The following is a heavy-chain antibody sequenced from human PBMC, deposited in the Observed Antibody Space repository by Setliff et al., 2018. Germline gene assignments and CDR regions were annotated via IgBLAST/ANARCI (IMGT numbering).Heavy chain of an antibody. D-gene: IGHD3-3*01. V-gene: IGHV3-7*03. CDR3: AREIWNMYDNSWSGYSDL. CDR2: INQDGSDK. Sequence: GGSLRLSCVASGFTFNTYCMTWVRQAPGKGLEWVANINQDGSDKYYVDSVEGRFTISRDNSKNSLFLEMNSLRVEDTALYQCAREIWNMYDNSWSGYSDLWGQGTLVTVSS. J-gene: IGHJ5*02. CDR1: GFTFNTYC.